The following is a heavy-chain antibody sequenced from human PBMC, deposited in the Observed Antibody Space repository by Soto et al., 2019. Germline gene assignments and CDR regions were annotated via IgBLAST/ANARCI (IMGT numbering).Heavy chain of an antibody. CDR3: ARAPNYLGTGSVFRGMDV. J-gene: IGHJ6*02. CDR1: GFTFSSYS. D-gene: IGHD7-27*01. CDR2: ISSSSSCI. Sequence: GGSLRLSCAASGFTFSSYSMNWVRQAPGKGLEWVSSISSSSSCIYYADSVKGRFTISRDNAKNSLYLQMNSLRAEDTAVYYCARAPNYLGTGSVFRGMDVWGQGTTVTVSS. V-gene: IGHV3-21*01.